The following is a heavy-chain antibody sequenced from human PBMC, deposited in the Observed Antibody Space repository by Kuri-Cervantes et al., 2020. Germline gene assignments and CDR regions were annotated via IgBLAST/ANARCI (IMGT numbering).Heavy chain of an antibody. D-gene: IGHD6-13*01. J-gene: IGHJ4*02. CDR3: VTPGTSSWPY. CDR1: RFTFSSYG. CDR2: IWSDGSNK. V-gene: IGHV3-30*02. Sequence: GGSLRLSCAASRFTFSSYGMHWVRQAPGKGLEWVAFIWSDGSNKYYADSVKGRFTISRDNSKNTLYLQMISLRVEDTAVYYCVTPGTSSWPYWGQGTLVTVSS.